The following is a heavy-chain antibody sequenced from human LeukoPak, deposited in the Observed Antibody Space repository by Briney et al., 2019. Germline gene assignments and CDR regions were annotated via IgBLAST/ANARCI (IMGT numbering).Heavy chain of an antibody. V-gene: IGHV4-4*07. CDR1: GGSISSYY. Sequence: SETLSLTCTVSGGSISSYYWSWIRQPAGKGLEWIGRIYTSGSTNYNPSLKSRVTMSVDTSKNQFSLQLNSVTPEDTAVYYCARDQTDIAPNDYWGQGTLVTVSS. J-gene: IGHJ4*02. CDR2: IYTSGST. D-gene: IGHD5-12*01. CDR3: ARDQTDIAPNDY.